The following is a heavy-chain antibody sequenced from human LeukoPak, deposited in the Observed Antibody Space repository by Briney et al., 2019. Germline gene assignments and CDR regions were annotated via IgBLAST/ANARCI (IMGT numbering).Heavy chain of an antibody. CDR2: IIPIFGTA. CDR3: ARDSSEFRSLIPH. D-gene: IGHD2-21*01. V-gene: IGHV1-69*13. Sequence: ASVKVSCKASGGIFGNYAISWVRQAPGQGLEWMGGIIPIFGTANYAQKFQGRVTITADESTSTAYMELSSLRSEDTAVYYCARDSSEFRSLIPHWGQGTLVTVSS. J-gene: IGHJ1*01. CDR1: GGIFGNYA.